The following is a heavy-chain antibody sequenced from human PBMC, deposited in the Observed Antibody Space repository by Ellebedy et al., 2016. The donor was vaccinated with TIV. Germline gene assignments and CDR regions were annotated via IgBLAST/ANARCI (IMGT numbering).Heavy chain of an antibody. D-gene: IGHD3-9*01. CDR2: IIPILGIA. CDR3: ARDEGPRYFDWLLSPLGYYGMDV. Sequence: SVKVSCXASGGTFSSYAISWVRQAPGQGLEWMGRIIPILGIANYAQKLQGRVTMTTDTSTSTAYMELRSLRSDDTAVYYCARDEGPRYFDWLLSPLGYYGMDVWGQGTTVTVSS. CDR1: GGTFSSYA. J-gene: IGHJ6*02. V-gene: IGHV1-69*04.